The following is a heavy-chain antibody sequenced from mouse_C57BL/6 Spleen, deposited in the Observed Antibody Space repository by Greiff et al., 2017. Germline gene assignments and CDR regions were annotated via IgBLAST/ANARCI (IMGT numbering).Heavy chain of an antibody. D-gene: IGHD4-1*01. CDR2: INPSHGGT. CDR1: GYTFTSYW. Sequence: QVQLQQPGTELVKPGASVKMSCKASGYTFTSYWMHWVKQRPGQGLEWIGNINPSHGGTNYNEKFKSKATLTANKSSSTAYMQRSSLTSEDSAVYYCSRGNWSYWYFDVWGTGTTGTVSS. CDR3: SRGNWSYWYFDV. V-gene: IGHV1-53*01. J-gene: IGHJ1*03.